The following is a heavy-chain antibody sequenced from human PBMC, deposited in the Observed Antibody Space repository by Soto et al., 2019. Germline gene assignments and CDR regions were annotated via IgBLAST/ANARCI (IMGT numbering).Heavy chain of an antibody. CDR2: INPDVGST. Sequence: ASVKVSCKASGYTFTNYYLHWVRQAPGQGLEWMGVINPDVGSTNYAQNFQGRVTMTRDTSTNTVYMELSSLRSDDTAVFYCSRGDPIVLPTAAGHYYYMDVWGKGTTVTVSS. D-gene: IGHD2-2*01. CDR3: SRGDPIVLPTAAGHYYYMDV. V-gene: IGHV1-46*03. J-gene: IGHJ6*03. CDR1: GYTFTNYY.